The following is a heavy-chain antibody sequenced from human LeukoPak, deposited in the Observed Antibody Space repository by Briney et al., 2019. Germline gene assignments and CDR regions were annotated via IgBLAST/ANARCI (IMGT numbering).Heavy chain of an antibody. D-gene: IGHD2-15*01. CDR3: AKQGSCSGGSCYAHHFDS. CDR1: GFTFTHYG. Sequence: GRSLRLSCAASGFTFTHYGMHWVRQAPGKGLEWVALISLDGSSKFYADSVKGRFTISRDNSKNTLYLQMNSLRAEDTAVYHCAKQGSCSGGSCYAHHFDSWAREPWSPSPQ. V-gene: IGHV3-30*18. J-gene: IGHJ4*02. CDR2: ISLDGSSK.